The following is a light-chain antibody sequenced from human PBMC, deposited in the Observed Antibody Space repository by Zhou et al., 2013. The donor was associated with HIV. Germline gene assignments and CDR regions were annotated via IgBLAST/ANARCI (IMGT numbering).Light chain of an antibody. V-gene: IGKV3-20*01. CDR1: QSISNY. J-gene: IGKJ3*01. Sequence: EIVLTQSPATLSLSPGERATLSCRASQSISNYLAWYQQRPGQAPRLVIFDASKRATAIPARFSGSGSGTDFTLTISRLEPEDFAVYYCQQYGSSPLFTFGPGTKVDIK. CDR3: QQYGSSPLFT. CDR2: DAS.